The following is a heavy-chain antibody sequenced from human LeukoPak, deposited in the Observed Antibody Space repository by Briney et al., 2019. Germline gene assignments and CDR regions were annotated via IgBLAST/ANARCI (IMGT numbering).Heavy chain of an antibody. D-gene: IGHD3-10*01. CDR1: GFSFSSYE. CDR3: ARGPRYSYGSASYYNGLFDS. Sequence: GGSLILSCAASGFSFSSYEMNWVRQAPGKGLVWVSRISTDGSSTNYMDSVEGRFTISRDNAKSTLYVQMNSLRAEDTAVYYCARGPRYSYGSASYYNGLFDSWGQGTLVTVSS. J-gene: IGHJ4*02. V-gene: IGHV3-74*01. CDR2: ISTDGSST.